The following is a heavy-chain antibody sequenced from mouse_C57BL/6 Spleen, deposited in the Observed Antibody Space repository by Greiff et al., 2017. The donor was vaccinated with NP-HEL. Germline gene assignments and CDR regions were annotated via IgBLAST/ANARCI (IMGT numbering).Heavy chain of an antibody. D-gene: IGHD3-2*02. J-gene: IGHJ2*01. V-gene: IGHV1-81*01. CDR1: GYTFTSYG. CDR3: ARYGAQAPFDY. Sequence: QVQLQQSGAELARPGASVKLSCKASGYTFTSYGISWVKQRTGQGLEWIGEIYPRSGNTYYNEKFKGKDTLTADKSSSTAYMELRSLTSEDSAVYFCARYGAQAPFDYWGQGTTLTVSS. CDR2: IYPRSGNT.